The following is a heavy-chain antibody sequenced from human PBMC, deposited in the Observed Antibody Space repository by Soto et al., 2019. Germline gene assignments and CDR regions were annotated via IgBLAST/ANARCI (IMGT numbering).Heavy chain of an antibody. Sequence: QITLKESGPSLVKPTQTLTLTCTFSGFSLSTGGVGVGRIRQPPGKALEWLALIYWDDGKRYSPSLRSRLTGNKPTSRNRVVRTMPNRDPVDKATSYCAHSRCGGDCVQSDSSPYDYGMDVWGQGPTVTVSS. J-gene: IGHJ6*02. CDR1: GFSLSTGGVG. CDR3: AHSRCGGDCVQSDSSPYDYGMDV. D-gene: IGHD2-21*02. V-gene: IGHV2-5*02. CDR2: IYWDDGK.